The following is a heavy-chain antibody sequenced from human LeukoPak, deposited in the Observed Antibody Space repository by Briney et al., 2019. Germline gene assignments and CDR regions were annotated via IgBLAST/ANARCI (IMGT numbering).Heavy chain of an antibody. CDR2: IYPGDSVT. CDR3: ARGQDYGGYMAPFDY. V-gene: IGHV5-51*01. CDR1: GYTFTRYW. D-gene: IGHD5-12*01. J-gene: IGHJ4*02. Sequence: KPGESLRVSCKGPGYTFTRYWIGWVRQMPGKSLEWVGIIYPGDSVTKYIPSFQGQVTISADKSISTAYLQWSSLKASDTAMYYCARGQDYGGYMAPFDYWGQGTLVTVSS.